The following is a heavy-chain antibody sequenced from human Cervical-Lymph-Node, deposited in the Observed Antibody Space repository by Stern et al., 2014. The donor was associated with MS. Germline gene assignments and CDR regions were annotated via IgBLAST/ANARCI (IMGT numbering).Heavy chain of an antibody. CDR2: IYNSGNT. V-gene: IGHV4-30-2*01. CDR1: GGSISSGGYA. Sequence: QLQLQESGSGLVKPSQTLSLTCVVSGGSISSGGYAWSLIRHPPGRGLEWVGYIYNSGNTYYTPSLKIRVTISVDKSKNYFSLRLNSVTAADTAVYYCAATGDGDSFDIWGQGRMVTVSS. J-gene: IGHJ3*02. D-gene: IGHD2-21*02. CDR3: AATGDGDSFDI.